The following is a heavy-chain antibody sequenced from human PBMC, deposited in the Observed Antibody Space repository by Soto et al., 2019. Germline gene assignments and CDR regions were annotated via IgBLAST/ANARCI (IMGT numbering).Heavy chain of an antibody. V-gene: IGHV3-15*07. J-gene: IGHJ6*02. CDR1: GFTFSNAW. CDR2: IKSKTDGGTT. CDR3: TTVLLYYDSSGYRYYYYYGMDV. D-gene: IGHD3-22*01. Sequence: EVQLVESGGGLVKPGGSLRLSCAASGFTFSNAWMNWVRQAPGKGLEWVGRIKSKTDGGTTDYAAPVKGRFTISRDDSKNTLYLQMNSLKTEDTAVYYCTTVLLYYDSSGYRYYYYYGMDVWGQGTTVTVSS.